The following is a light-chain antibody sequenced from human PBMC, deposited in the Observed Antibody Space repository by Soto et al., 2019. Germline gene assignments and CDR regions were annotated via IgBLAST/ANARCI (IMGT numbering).Light chain of an antibody. J-gene: IGKJ4*01. CDR2: DAS. CDR3: QQYNSYPLT. Sequence: DIQMAESPSTLSASVGDRVTITCRARRSISSWLAWYQQKPGKAPKLLIYDASILESGVPSRFSGSGSGTEFTLTISSLQPDDFATYYCQQYNSYPLTFGGGTKVDIK. V-gene: IGKV1-5*01. CDR1: RSISSW.